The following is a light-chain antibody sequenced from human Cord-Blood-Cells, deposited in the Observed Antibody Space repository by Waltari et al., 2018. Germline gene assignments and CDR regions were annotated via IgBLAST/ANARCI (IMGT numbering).Light chain of an antibody. CDR1: QIISSW. Sequence: DIQMTQSPSTMSASVGDRVTITCRASQIISSWLAWYQQKPGKAPKLLIYDASSLESGVPSRFSGSGSGKEFTLTISSLQPDDFATYYCQQYNSYSPETFGQGTKLEIK. CDR2: DAS. J-gene: IGKJ2*01. CDR3: QQYNSYSPET. V-gene: IGKV1-5*01.